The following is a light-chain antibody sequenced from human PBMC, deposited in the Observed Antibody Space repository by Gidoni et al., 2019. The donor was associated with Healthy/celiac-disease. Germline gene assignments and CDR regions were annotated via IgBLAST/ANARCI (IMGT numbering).Light chain of an antibody. V-gene: IGKV3-20*01. CDR1: QSVSSSY. CDR3: QQYGSSPRT. Sequence: IVLTQSPGTLSLSPGERATLSCRASQSVSSSYLAWYQQKPGQAPRLLIYGASSRATGIPDRFSGSGSGTDFPLTISSLEPEDFAVYYCQQYGSSPRTFGQGTKLEIK. J-gene: IGKJ2*01. CDR2: GAS.